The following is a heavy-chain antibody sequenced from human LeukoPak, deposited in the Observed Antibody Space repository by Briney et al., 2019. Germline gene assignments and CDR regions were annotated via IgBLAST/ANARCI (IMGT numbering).Heavy chain of an antibody. D-gene: IGHD3-22*01. Sequence: SQTLSLTCTVSGGSISSGGYYWSWIRQHPGKGLEWIGYIYYSGSTYYNPSLKSRVTISVDTSKSQFSLKLSSVTAADTAVYYCARDYSSGYDDAFDIWGQGTMVTVSS. J-gene: IGHJ3*02. CDR1: GGSISSGGYY. CDR3: ARDYSSGYDDAFDI. V-gene: IGHV4-31*03. CDR2: IYYSGST.